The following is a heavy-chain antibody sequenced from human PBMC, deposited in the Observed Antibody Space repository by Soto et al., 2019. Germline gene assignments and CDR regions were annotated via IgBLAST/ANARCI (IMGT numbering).Heavy chain of an antibody. CDR3: ARSSVRGWSY. CDR1: GGSFSGYY. Sequence: SETLSLTCVVYGGSFSGYYWTWIRQPPGKGLEWIGEITHSGSTNYNPSLKSRVTISVDTSKNQFSLNLNSVTAADTAVYYCARSSVRGWSYWGQGTLVTVSS. CDR2: ITHSGST. D-gene: IGHD3-10*02. V-gene: IGHV4-34*01. J-gene: IGHJ4*02.